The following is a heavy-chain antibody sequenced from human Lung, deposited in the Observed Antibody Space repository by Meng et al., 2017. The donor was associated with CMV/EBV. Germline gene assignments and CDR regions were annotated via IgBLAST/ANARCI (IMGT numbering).Heavy chain of an antibody. J-gene: IGHJ6*02. CDR2: INQDASER. V-gene: IGHV3-7*04. CDR1: GFSIRDYW. CDR3: ARAGAYHDFWTAKEGGYYYYGMDV. D-gene: IGHD3/OR15-3a*01. Sequence: GXSXKIXCAASGFSIRDYWMSWVRQAPGKGLEWVANINQDASERYYVDSVKGRFTISRDNAENSPYLQMSSLRVGDTAIYYCARAGAYHDFWTAKEGGYYYYGMDVXGQGXTVTVSS.